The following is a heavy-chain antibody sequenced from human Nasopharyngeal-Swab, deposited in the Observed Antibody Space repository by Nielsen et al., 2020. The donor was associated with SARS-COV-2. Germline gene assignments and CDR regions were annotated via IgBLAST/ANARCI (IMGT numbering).Heavy chain of an antibody. CDR1: GGSISSGGYY. J-gene: IGHJ4*02. CDR3: ARTVDTAMVYYFDY. D-gene: IGHD5-18*01. Sequence: SETLSLTCTVSGGSISSGGYYWSWIRQHPGKGLEWIGYIYYSGSTYYNPSLKSRVTISVDTSKNRFSLKLSSVTAADTAVYYCARTVDTAMVYYFDYWGQGTLVTVSS. V-gene: IGHV4-31*03. CDR2: IYYSGST.